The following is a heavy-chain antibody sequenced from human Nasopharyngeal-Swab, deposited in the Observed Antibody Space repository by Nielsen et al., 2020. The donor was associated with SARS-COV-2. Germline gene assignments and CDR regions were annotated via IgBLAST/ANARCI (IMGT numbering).Heavy chain of an antibody. Sequence: GSLRLSCTVSGGSISSYYWSWIRQPPGKGLEWIGYIYYSGSTNYNPSLKSRVTISVDTSKNQFSLKLSSVTAADTAVYYCARVRYDILTGYHDNWFDPWGQGTLVTVSS. V-gene: IGHV4-59*01. CDR3: ARVRYDILTGYHDNWFDP. J-gene: IGHJ5*02. D-gene: IGHD3-9*01. CDR2: IYYSGST. CDR1: GGSISSYY.